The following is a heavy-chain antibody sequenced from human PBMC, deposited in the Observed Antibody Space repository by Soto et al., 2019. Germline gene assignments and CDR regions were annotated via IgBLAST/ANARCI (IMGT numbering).Heavy chain of an antibody. CDR1: GGTFSSYA. CDR2: IIPIFGTA. J-gene: IGHJ6*02. Sequence: ASVKVSCKASGGTFSSYAISWVRQAPGQGLEWMGGIIPIFGTANYAQKFQGRVTITADESTSTAYMELSSLRSEDTAVYYCARGAGNYYYYGMDVWGQGTTVTVSS. V-gene: IGHV1-69*13. CDR3: ARGAGNYYYYGMDV.